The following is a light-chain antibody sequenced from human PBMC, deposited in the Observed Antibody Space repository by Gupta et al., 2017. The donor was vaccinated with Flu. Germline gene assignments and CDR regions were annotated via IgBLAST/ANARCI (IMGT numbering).Light chain of an antibody. CDR3: QQYAGSLGT. J-gene: IGKJ4*01. V-gene: IGKV3-20*01. CDR2: GPS. Sequence: EIVLTQSPGTLSLSQGERATLSCRASRRMSSSYVAWYQQKPGQAPRLLIYGPSSRAAGIPDRFSASGSGTDFTLTISSLEPEDFAVYFCQQYAGSLGTFGGGTKVE. CDR1: RRMSSSY.